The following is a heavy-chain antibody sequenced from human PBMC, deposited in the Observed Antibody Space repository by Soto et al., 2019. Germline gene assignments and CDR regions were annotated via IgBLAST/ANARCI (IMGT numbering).Heavy chain of an antibody. V-gene: IGHV2-26*01. D-gene: IGHD6-19*01. Sequence: ASGLTLVHPSELLRLTGAVSGFPLTNARMGVTWIRQPPGKALKWLAHISTNDEKSYSTSLKSRLTISKDSSKSQVVLTMTNMDPVDTATYYCARIPYSSGLYDYWGQGTLVTVSS. CDR1: GFPLTNARMG. J-gene: IGHJ4*02. CDR2: ISTNDEK. CDR3: ARIPYSSGLYDY.